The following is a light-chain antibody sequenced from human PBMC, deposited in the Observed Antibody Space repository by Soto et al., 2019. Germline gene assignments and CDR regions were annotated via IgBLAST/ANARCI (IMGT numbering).Light chain of an antibody. CDR2: SHN. CDR3: ATWDDDVSGVV. V-gene: IGLV1-47*02. CDR1: SSNIGRNY. Sequence: SVLPQTPSVSGTPGQTVTISCSGSSSNIGRNYVYWYQQLPGAAPKLLTYSHNIRPSGVPDRFSASTSGTSASLVISGLRSEDEADYHCATWDDDVSGVVFGGGTQLTVL. J-gene: IGLJ2*01.